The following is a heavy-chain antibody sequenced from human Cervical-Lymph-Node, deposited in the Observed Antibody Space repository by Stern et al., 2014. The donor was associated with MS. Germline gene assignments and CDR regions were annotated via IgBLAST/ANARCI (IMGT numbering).Heavy chain of an antibody. J-gene: IGHJ4*02. CDR3: ARLEGVPASWND. Sequence: VQLVESGAELKKPGASVKVSCKASGYIFTRYWIHWVRQAPGQGLEWMGIIKPRDGAPIYAQDLRGRVTMTSDSSTSTVYMELTTLTFEDTGVYYCARLEGVPASWNDWGQGTLLTVSS. V-gene: IGHV1-46*04. D-gene: IGHD1-1*01. CDR2: IKPRDGAP. CDR1: GYIFTRYW.